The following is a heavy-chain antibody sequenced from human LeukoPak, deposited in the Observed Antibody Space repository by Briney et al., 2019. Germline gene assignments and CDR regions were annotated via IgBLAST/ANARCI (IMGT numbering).Heavy chain of an antibody. CDR2: INTNTGNP. V-gene: IGHV7-4-1*02. CDR1: GYTFTSYA. CDR3: ARSIEMATSYYYYYGMDV. J-gene: IGHJ6*02. Sequence: GASVKVSCKASGYTFTSYAMNWVRQAPGQGLEWMGWINTNTGNPTYAQGFTGRFVFSLDTSVSTAYLQISSLKAEDAAVYYCARSIEMATSYYYYYGMDVWGQGTTVTVSS. D-gene: IGHD5-24*01.